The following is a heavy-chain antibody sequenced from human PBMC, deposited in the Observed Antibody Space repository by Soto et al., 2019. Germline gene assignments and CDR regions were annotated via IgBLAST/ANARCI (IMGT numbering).Heavy chain of an antibody. J-gene: IGHJ4*02. CDR2: IIPILGIA. V-gene: IGHV1-69*02. CDR1: GGTFSSYT. D-gene: IGHD3-10*01. CDR3: GIYGSGSYRKHDY. Sequence: QVQLVQSGAEVKKPGSSVKVSCKASGGTFSSYTISWVRQAPGQGLEWMGRIIPILGIANYAQKFQGRVTIAADKSTSTAYMELSSLRSEDTAVYYCGIYGSGSYRKHDYWGQGTLVTVSS.